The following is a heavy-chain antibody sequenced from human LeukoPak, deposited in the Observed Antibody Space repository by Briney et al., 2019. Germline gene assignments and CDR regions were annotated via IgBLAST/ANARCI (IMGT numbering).Heavy chain of an antibody. CDR3: ARDLMRELQGYNWFDP. D-gene: IGHD1-26*01. V-gene: IGHV3-21*01. Sequence: GRSLRLSCAASGFTFSSYSMNWVRQAPGKGLEWVSSISSSSSYIYYADSVKGRFTISRDNAKNSLYLQMNSLRAEDTAVYYCARDLMRELQGYNWFDPWGQGTLVTVSS. CDR2: ISSSSSYI. J-gene: IGHJ5*02. CDR1: GFTFSSYS.